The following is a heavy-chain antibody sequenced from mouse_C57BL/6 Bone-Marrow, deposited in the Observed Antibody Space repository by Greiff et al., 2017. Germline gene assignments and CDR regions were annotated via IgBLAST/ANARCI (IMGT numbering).Heavy chain of an antibody. V-gene: IGHV1-50*01. J-gene: IGHJ3*01. Sequence: QVHVKQPGAELVKPGASVKLSCKASGYTFTSYWMQWVKQRPGQGLEWIGEIDPSDSYTNYNHKFKGKATLTVDTSSSTAYMQLSSLTSEDSAVYDCAGDYYGSSYVLAYGGQGTRVTVSA. D-gene: IGHD1-1*01. CDR3: AGDYYGSSYVLAY. CDR2: IDPSDSYT. CDR1: GYTFTSYW.